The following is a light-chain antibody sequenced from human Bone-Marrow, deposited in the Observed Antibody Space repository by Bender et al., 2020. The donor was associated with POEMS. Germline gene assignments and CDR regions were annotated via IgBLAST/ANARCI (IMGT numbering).Light chain of an antibody. V-gene: IGLV2-23*02. CDR3: FSYAGSNNPWRV. J-gene: IGLJ1*01. CDR1: NSNVGIYNL. Sequence: QSALTQPASVSGSPGQSITISCTGTNSNVGIYNLVSWFQQYPGKAPKLVIYEVNKRPSGVSYRFSGSKSGNTATLTISGLQAEDEADYYCFSYAGSNNPWRVFGTGTKVTVL. CDR2: EVN.